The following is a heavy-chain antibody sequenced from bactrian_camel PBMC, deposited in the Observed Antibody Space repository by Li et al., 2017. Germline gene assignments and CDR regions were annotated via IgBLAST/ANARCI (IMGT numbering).Heavy chain of an antibody. CDR2: INSHSNSK. Sequence: DVQLVESGGGLVQPGGSLRLSCVASGFIFSTIYMSWVRQAPEKGLEWVSGINSHSNSKYYTDSVKGRFTISRDNGKNTLYLQLNSLKTEDTAMYYCIKGRVCSSDYVGQGTQVTVS. D-gene: IGHD4*01. J-gene: IGHJ4*01. V-gene: IGHV3S40*01. CDR1: GFIFSTIY.